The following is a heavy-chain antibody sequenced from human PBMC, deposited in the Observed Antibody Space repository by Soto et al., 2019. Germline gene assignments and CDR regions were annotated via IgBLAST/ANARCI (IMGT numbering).Heavy chain of an antibody. CDR3: AKDVGDYVPYYNGMDV. V-gene: IGHV3-30*18. J-gene: IGHJ6*02. D-gene: IGHD4-17*01. CDR1: GFTFRTLA. CDR2: IAYDGNEK. Sequence: QVQLVESGGGVVQPGTSLRLSCAASGFTFRTLAMHWVRKAPGKGLEWMAVIAYDGNEKFYADSVKGRFTISRDNSKNALYLQINTLRTEDTAVYYCAKDVGDYVPYYNGMDVWGQGTTVTVSS.